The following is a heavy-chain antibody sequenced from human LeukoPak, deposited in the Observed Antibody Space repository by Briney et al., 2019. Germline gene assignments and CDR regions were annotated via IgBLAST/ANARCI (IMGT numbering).Heavy chain of an antibody. Sequence: GGSLRLSCAASGFIFTSNRMNWVRQAPGKGLEWVANIKHDGSEQIYVDSVKGRFTISRDNAKDSVYLQMNSLRAEDTAVCYCTRGLGEHGGVSDRWGQGTLVIV. V-gene: IGHV3-7*01. CDR3: TRGLGEHGGVSDR. D-gene: IGHD3-16*01. CDR2: IKHDGSEQ. J-gene: IGHJ5*02. CDR1: GFIFTSNR.